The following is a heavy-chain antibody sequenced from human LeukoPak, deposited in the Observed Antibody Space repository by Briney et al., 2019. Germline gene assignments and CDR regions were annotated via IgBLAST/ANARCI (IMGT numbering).Heavy chain of an antibody. CDR2: INTNTGNP. D-gene: IGHD5-18*01. Sequence: ATVKVSCKASGYTFTSYAMNWVRQAPGQGPEWMGWINTNTGNPTYAQGFTGRFVFSLDTSVSTAYLQISSLKAEDTAVYYCARSTLQLWPYYMDVWGKGTTVTVSS. J-gene: IGHJ6*03. CDR3: ARSTLQLWPYYMDV. CDR1: GYTFTSYA. V-gene: IGHV7-4-1*02.